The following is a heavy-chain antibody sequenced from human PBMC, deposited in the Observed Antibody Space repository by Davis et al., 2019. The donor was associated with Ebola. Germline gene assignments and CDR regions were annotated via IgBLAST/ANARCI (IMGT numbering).Heavy chain of an antibody. V-gene: IGHV3-72*01. CDR3: ARATSGTYLLNY. CDR1: GFTFSDYY. CDR2: TRNKDNSHTT. Sequence: GESLKISCAASGFTFSDYYMDWVRQAPGKGLEWVARTRNKDNSHTTEYAASVKDRFIISRDDSKDSLYLQMNSLKTEDTAVYYCARATSGTYLLNYWGQGTLVTVSS. J-gene: IGHJ4*02. D-gene: IGHD1-26*01.